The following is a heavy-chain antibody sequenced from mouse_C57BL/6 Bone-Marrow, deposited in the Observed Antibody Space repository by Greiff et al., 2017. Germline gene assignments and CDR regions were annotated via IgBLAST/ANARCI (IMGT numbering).Heavy chain of an antibody. CDR3: ARGGDYDGWYCDV. CDR2: IYPGGGYT. J-gene: IGHJ1*03. CDR1: GYTFTNYW. D-gene: IGHD2-4*01. V-gene: IGHV1-63*01. Sequence: QVQLQQSGAELVRPGTSVKMSCKASGYTFTNYWIGWAKQRPGHGLEWIGDIYPGGGYTNYNEKFKGKATLTADKSSSTAYMQFSSLTSEDSAIYYCARGGDYDGWYCDVWGTGTTVTVSS.